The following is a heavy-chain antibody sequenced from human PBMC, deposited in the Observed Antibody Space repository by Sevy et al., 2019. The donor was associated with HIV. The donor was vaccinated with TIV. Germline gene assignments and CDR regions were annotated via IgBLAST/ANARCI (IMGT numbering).Heavy chain of an antibody. Sequence: SETLSLTCNVSGDSISSYFWSWFRQPPGKGLEWIGYIYYSGSSEYNPSLRSRVTISIDTSKKYLSMKLTSVTAADTAVYYCARDSAVVPRALVYSGQGTMVTVSS. CDR3: ARDSAVVPRALVY. CDR2: IYYSGSS. CDR1: GDSISSYF. J-gene: IGHJ4*02. V-gene: IGHV4-59*01. D-gene: IGHD2-15*01.